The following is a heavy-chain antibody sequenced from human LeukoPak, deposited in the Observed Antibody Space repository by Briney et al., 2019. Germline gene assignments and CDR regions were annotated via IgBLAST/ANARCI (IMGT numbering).Heavy chain of an antibody. J-gene: IGHJ2*01. CDR1: GGSITTHY. D-gene: IGHD3-22*01. Sequence: SETLSLTCTVSGGSITTHYWSWIRQPPGEGLQWIASIYHTGAPNYNPSLKSRITISLDTSKNQFSLELRYVTDADTAEYYCARGTTFYDSSGYHPYWYFDLWGRGTPVTVSS. V-gene: IGHV4-59*11. CDR3: ARGTTFYDSSGYHPYWYFDL. CDR2: IYHTGAP.